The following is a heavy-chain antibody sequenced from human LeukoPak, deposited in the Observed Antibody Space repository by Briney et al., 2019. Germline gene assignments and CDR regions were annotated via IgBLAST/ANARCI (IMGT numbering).Heavy chain of an antibody. V-gene: IGHV4-61*02. Sequence: SETLSLTCTVSGDSISSGDYYWSWIRQPAGKGLEWIGRISSSGSTNYNPSLKSRVTISVDTSKNQFSLKLSSVTAADTAVYYCARGGPAAGRFDYWGQGTLVTVSS. D-gene: IGHD6-13*01. J-gene: IGHJ4*02. CDR2: ISSSGST. CDR3: ARGGPAAGRFDY. CDR1: GDSISSGDYY.